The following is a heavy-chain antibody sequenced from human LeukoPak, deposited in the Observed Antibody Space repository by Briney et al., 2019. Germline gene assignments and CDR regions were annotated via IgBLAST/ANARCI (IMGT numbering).Heavy chain of an antibody. Sequence: SVKVSCKASGGTFSSYAISWVRQAPGQGLEWMGGIIPIFGTANYAQKFQGRVTITADKSTSTAYMELSSLRSDDTAVYYCARLYCSGGSCYEGDWFDPWGQGTLVTVSS. J-gene: IGHJ5*02. CDR3: ARLYCSGGSCYEGDWFDP. V-gene: IGHV1-69*06. D-gene: IGHD2-15*01. CDR2: IIPIFGTA. CDR1: GGTFSSYA.